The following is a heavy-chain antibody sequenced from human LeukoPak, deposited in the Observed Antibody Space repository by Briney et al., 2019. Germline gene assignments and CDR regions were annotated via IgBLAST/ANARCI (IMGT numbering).Heavy chain of an antibody. D-gene: IGHD3-16*02. Sequence: SQTLSFTCTVSGGSISSGGYYWRWIRQHPGKGLEWIGYIYYSGSTYYNPSLKSRVTISVDTSKNQFSLKLSSVTAADTAVYYCARDAGMITFGGVIVPRGYFDYWGQGTLVTVSS. V-gene: IGHV4-31*03. CDR3: ARDAGMITFGGVIVPRGYFDY. CDR1: GGSISSGGYY. J-gene: IGHJ4*02. CDR2: IYYSGST.